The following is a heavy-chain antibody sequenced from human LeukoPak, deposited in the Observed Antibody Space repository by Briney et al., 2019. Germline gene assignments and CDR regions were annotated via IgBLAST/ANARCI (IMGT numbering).Heavy chain of an antibody. J-gene: IGHJ4*02. D-gene: IGHD1-26*01. CDR2: IYYSGST. CDR3: ARRSVGAIRPFDY. V-gene: IGHV4-59*08. CDR1: RGSTSSYY. Sequence: SETLSLTCTVSRGSTSSYYWSSIRQPPGKGLEWIGYIYYSGSTNYNPSLKSRVTISVDTSKNQFSLKLSSVTAADTDVYYCARRSVGAIRPFDYWGQGTLVTVSS.